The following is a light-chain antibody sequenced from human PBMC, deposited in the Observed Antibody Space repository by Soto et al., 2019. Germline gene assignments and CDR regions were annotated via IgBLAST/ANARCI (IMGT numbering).Light chain of an antibody. Sequence: DMQVTHTTSSLSASVGDRVTSNGRASQGISSFLAWYQQKPGKAPKLLIYAASSLQSGVPSRFSGSGFGTDFTLTITSLQPEDFAVYYCQQRSNWPPTLGQGTRLEI. CDR2: AAS. J-gene: IGKJ5*01. V-gene: IGKV1-9*01. CDR1: QGISSF. CDR3: QQRSNWPPT.